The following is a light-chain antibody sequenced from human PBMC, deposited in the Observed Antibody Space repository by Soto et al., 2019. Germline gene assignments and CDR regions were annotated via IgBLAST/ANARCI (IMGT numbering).Light chain of an antibody. Sequence: DIQMTQSPSTLSASVGDRVTITCRASQSISSWLAWYQQKPGKAPKLLIYKASSLESGVPSRFSGSGSGTGFTLTISSLQPDDFSTYYCQKYNSYSPWTFGQGTKVDIK. J-gene: IGKJ1*01. V-gene: IGKV1-5*03. CDR2: KAS. CDR3: QKYNSYSPWT. CDR1: QSISSW.